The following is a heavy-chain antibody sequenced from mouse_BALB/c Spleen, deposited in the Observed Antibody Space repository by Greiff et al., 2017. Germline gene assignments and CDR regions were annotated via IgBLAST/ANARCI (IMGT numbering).Heavy chain of an antibody. J-gene: IGHJ2*01. CDR3: ARGYYGSSFDY. V-gene: IGHV2-6-7*01. D-gene: IGHD1-1*01. Sequence: VKVEESGPGLVQPSQSLSITCTVSGFSLTGYGVNWVRQPPGKGLEWLGMIWGDGSTDYNSALKSRLSISKDNSKSQVFLKMNSLQTDDTARYYCARGYYGSSFDYWGQGTTLTVSS. CDR1: GFSLTGYG. CDR2: IWGDGST.